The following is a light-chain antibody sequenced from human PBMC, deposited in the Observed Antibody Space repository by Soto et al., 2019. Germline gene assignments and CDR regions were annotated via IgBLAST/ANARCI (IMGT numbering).Light chain of an antibody. V-gene: IGKV3-15*01. J-gene: IGKJ2*01. CDR1: QSVSSK. CDR3: QQYNNWPPYT. Sequence: EIVMTQSPATLSVSPGERATLSCRASQSVSSKLAWYQQKPGQAPRLLIYGASTRATGIPARFSGSGSGTEFPLTISSLLSEDFAVYYCQQYNNWPPYTFGQGTKLEIK. CDR2: GAS.